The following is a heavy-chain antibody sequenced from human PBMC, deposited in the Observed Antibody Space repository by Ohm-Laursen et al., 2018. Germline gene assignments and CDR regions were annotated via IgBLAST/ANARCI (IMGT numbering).Heavy chain of an antibody. V-gene: IGHV3-7*01. CDR3: VRGRSSVDY. CDR1: GFTFSSYW. CDR2: IKQDGSQK. J-gene: IGHJ4*02. Sequence: SLRLSCTASGFTFSSYWMSWVRQAPGKGLEWVANIKQDGSQKNYVDSVKGRFTISRDNAENSLYLQMNSLRVEDTAVYYCVRGRSSVDYWGQGTLVTVSS. D-gene: IGHD3-10*01.